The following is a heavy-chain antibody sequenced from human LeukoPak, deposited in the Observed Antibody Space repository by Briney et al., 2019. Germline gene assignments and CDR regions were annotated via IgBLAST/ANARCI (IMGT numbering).Heavy chain of an antibody. Sequence: PGGSLRLSCAASGFTFSSYSMNWVRQAPGKGLEWVSSISSSSSHIYYADSVKGRFTISRDNAKNSLYLQMNSLRAEDTAVYFCAREISYGDYPSGDAFDNWGQGTMVTVSS. D-gene: IGHD4-17*01. CDR3: AREISYGDYPSGDAFDN. CDR2: ISSSSSHI. V-gene: IGHV3-21*01. J-gene: IGHJ3*02. CDR1: GFTFSSYS.